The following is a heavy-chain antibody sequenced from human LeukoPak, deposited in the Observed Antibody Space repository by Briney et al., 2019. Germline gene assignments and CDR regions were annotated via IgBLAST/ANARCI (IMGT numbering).Heavy chain of an antibody. J-gene: IGHJ3*02. CDR2: IPYDGSNK. V-gene: IGHV3-30*04. Sequence: GRTLRLSCAASGFTFSSYAMHWVRQAPGKGLEWVALIPYDGSNKYYADSVKGRFTVSRDNSKNTLYLQMNSLRADDTAVYYCAGVDAAMPDAFDIWGQGTTVTVSS. D-gene: IGHD5-18*01. CDR1: GFTFSSYA. CDR3: AGVDAAMPDAFDI.